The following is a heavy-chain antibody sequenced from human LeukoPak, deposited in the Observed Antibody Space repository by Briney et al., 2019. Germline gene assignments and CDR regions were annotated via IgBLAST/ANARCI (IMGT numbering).Heavy chain of an antibody. V-gene: IGHV4-39*01. CDR1: GGSISSSSYY. CDR3: ARQGPTVVTFFDY. D-gene: IGHD4-23*01. CDR2: IYYSGST. J-gene: IGHJ4*02. Sequence: SETLSLTCTVSGGSISSSSYYWGCLRQPPGKGLGWIGTIYYSGSTYYNPSLKSRVTISVDTSKNQFSLKLSSVTAADTAVYYCARQGPTVVTFFDYWGQGTLVTVSS.